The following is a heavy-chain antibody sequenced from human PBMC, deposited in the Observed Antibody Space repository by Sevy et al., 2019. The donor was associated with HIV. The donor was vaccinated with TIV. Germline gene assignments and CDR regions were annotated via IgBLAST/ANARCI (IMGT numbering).Heavy chain of an antibody. CDR1: GAAINSGDSY. D-gene: IGHD3-16*01. CDR2: ISYSGTT. V-gene: IGHV4-30-4*01. Sequence: SETLSLTCTVSGAAINSGDSYWTWIRQSPGKGLEWVGYISYSGTTYYNPSLKGRVFISSDMSKNQFSLFLNSVTAADTAVYYCARESAMLPSNPYYGMDVWGQRTTVTVSS. J-gene: IGHJ6*02. CDR3: ARESAMLPSNPYYGMDV.